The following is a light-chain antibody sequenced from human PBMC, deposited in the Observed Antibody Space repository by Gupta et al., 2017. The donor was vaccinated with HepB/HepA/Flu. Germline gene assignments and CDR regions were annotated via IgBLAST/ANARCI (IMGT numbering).Light chain of an antibody. CDR2: EAN. V-gene: IGLV2-23*01. CDR1: SSDIGSYNL. CDR3: CSYACSSTWV. J-gene: IGLJ3*02. Sequence: QSALTQSASVSGSSGQSITISCTGTSSDIGSYNLVSWYQQHPGKAPKLMIYEANKRPSGVSDRFSCSKSGNTASVTISGLQAEDEADYYCCSYACSSTWVFGGGTKLTVL.